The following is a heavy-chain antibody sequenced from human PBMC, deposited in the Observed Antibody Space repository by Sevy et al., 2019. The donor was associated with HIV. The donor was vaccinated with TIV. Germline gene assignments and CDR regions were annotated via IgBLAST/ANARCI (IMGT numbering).Heavy chain of an antibody. Sequence: GGSLRLSCAASAFTFSTYAMHWVRQAPGKGLEWVAVVSYDGGNRHYEDSVKGRFTISRDNSKNTLYLQMNSLRGEDTAVYYCAKDAGGCSGGNCYWATNYYGMDVWGQGTTVTVSS. D-gene: IGHD2-15*01. CDR3: AKDAGGCSGGNCYWATNYYGMDV. CDR1: AFTFSTYA. J-gene: IGHJ6*02. V-gene: IGHV3-30*18. CDR2: VSYDGGNR.